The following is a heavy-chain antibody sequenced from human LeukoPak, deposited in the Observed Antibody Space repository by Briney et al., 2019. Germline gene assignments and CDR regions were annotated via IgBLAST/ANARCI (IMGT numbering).Heavy chain of an antibody. Sequence: GGSLRLSCAASGFTFSSYWMHWVRQAPGKGLVWVSRINSDGSSTSYADSVKGRFTISRDNSKNSLYLQMNSLRTEDTALYYCAKDIYAGDSSGYYYDYWGQGTLVTVSS. CDR1: GFTFSSYW. J-gene: IGHJ4*02. D-gene: IGHD3-22*01. CDR2: INSDGSST. CDR3: AKDIYAGDSSGYYYDY. V-gene: IGHV3-74*01.